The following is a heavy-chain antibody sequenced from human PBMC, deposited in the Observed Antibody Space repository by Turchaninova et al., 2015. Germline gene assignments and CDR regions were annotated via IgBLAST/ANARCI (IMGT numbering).Heavy chain of an antibody. CDR3: ARDVRLTTVTTDY. CDR1: GFSVGRNY. CDR2: IYRDGST. J-gene: IGHJ4*02. Sequence: EVQLVESGGGLIQPGGSLRLSCAVSGFSVGRNYMSWVRQAPGKGLERVSVIYRDGSTYYADSVKGRFIISRDNSNNTLYLQMNSLRAEDTAVYYCARDVRLTTVTTDYWGQGTLVTVSS. V-gene: IGHV3-53*01. D-gene: IGHD4-11*01.